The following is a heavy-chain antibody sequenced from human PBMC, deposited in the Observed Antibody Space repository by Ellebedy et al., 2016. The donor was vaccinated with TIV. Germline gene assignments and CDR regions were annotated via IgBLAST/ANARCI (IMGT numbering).Heavy chain of an antibody. CDR2: IKQDGSEK. CDR3: ARKHYDFWSGYYYYYMDV. V-gene: IGHV3-7*01. CDR1: GFTFSSYW. Sequence: GGSLRLXXAASGFTFSSYWMSWVRQAPGKGLEWVANIKQDGSEKYYVDSVKGRFTISRDNAKNSLYLQMNSLRAEDTAVYYCARKHYDFWSGYYYYYMDVWGKGTTVTVSS. J-gene: IGHJ6*03. D-gene: IGHD3-3*01.